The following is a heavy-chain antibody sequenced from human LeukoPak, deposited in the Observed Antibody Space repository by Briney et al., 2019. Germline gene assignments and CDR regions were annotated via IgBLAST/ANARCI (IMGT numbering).Heavy chain of an antibody. V-gene: IGHV3-49*04. CDR1: GFTFGDYA. Sequence: GGSLRLSCTPSGFTFGDYALSWVRQAPGKGLEWVGFIRSKAYGGTTEHAASVKGRFTISRDDSKSIAYLQMNSLKIEDTAVYYCTRYHYDTSGYYYLNDWGQGTLVTVSS. CDR3: TRYHYDTSGYYYLND. CDR2: IRSKAYGGTT. J-gene: IGHJ4*02. D-gene: IGHD3-22*01.